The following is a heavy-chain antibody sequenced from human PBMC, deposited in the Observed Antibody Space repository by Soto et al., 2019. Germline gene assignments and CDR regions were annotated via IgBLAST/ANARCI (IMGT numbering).Heavy chain of an antibody. J-gene: IGHJ6*02. CDR1: GGTFSSYA. CDR2: IIPVYGTP. V-gene: IGHV1-69*13. Sequence: SVKVSCKASGGTFSSYAMSWGQQAPGQGLEWVGGIIPVYGTPKYAQICQGRITITADESTGTAYMELTSLTSEDTAVYYCARGGRRDGQNHYFFYGMDVWGQGTTVTVSS. CDR3: ARGGRRDGQNHYFFYGMDV. D-gene: IGHD3-10*01.